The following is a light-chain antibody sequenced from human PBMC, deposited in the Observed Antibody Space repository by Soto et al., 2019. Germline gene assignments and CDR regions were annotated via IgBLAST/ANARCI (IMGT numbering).Light chain of an antibody. CDR1: QGISSY. CDR3: QQLNSYPPT. J-gene: IGKJ4*01. Sequence: DIQLTQSPSFLSASVRDRVTITCRASQGISSYLSWYQQKPGKAPKILIYAASTLQTGVPSRFSGSGSGTDFTLTISSLQPEDFATYYCQQLNSYPPTFGGGTKVDIK. V-gene: IGKV1-9*01. CDR2: AAS.